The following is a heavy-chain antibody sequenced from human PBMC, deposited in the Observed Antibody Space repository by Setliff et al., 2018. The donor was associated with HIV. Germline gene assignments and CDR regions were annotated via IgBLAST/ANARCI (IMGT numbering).Heavy chain of an antibody. CDR3: ARDSSYSSDY. CDR1: GFTFSIYS. D-gene: IGHD3-22*01. Sequence: LRLSCAASGFTFSIYSMNWVRQAPGKGLEWVSYISSGSSTIYYADSVKGRFTISRDNAKNSLYLQMNSLRAEDTAVYYCARDSSYSSDYWGQGTLVTVSS. CDR2: ISSGSSTI. V-gene: IGHV3-48*01. J-gene: IGHJ4*02.